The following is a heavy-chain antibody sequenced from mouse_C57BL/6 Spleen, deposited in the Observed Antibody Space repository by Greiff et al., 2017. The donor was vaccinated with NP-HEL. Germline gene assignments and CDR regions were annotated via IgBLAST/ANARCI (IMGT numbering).Heavy chain of an antibody. CDR2: ISDGGSYT. J-gene: IGHJ2*01. Sequence: EVKVVESGGGLVKPGGSLKLSCAASGFTFSSYAMSWVRQTPEKRLEWVATISDGGSYTYYPDNVKGRFTISRDNAKNNLYLQVGHLRAEDTAMDYCARVDGNFDDWGKGTTLTVSS. CDR3: ARVDGNFDD. V-gene: IGHV5-4*03. D-gene: IGHD2-3*01. CDR1: GFTFSSYA.